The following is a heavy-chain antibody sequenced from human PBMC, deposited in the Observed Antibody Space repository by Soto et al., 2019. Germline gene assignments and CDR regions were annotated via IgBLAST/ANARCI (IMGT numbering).Heavy chain of an antibody. CDR1: GYSFTTFW. V-gene: IGHV5-51*01. J-gene: IGHJ6*02. CDR2: IYPGDSDT. CDR3: ARSGRNAYYNMDV. Sequence: GESLKISCKGSGYSFTTFWIGWVRQMPGKGLEWMGVIYPGDSDTRYSPSFQGQVTLSADTSISTAYLQWSILKASDTAIYYCARSGRNAYYNMDVWGQGTTVTVSS. D-gene: IGHD1-26*01.